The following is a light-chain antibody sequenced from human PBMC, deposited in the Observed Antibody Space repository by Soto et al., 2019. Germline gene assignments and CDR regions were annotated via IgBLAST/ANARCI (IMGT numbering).Light chain of an antibody. CDR2: EVS. CDR1: SSDVGGYNY. V-gene: IGLV2-8*01. CDR3: SSYAGSNSYV. J-gene: IGLJ1*01. Sequence: QSVLTQPPSASGSPGQSVTISCTGXSSDVGGYNYVSWYQQHPGKAPKLMIYEVSKRPSGVPDRFSGSKSGNTASLTVSGLQAEDEADYYCSSYAGSNSYVFGTGTKDTVL.